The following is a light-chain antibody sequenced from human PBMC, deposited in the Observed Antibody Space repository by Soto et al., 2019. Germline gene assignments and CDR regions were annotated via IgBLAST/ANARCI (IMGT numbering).Light chain of an antibody. CDR3: QQRSNWPIT. CDR1: QSVSNNY. CDR2: AAF. J-gene: IGKJ5*01. Sequence: EIVLTQSPGTLSLSPGDRATLSCRASQSVSNNYLAWYQQKPGQAPRLLIYAAFRRATGIPDSFSGSGSGTDFTLTISSLEPEDFAVYYCQQRSNWPITFGQGTRLEI. V-gene: IGKV3D-20*02.